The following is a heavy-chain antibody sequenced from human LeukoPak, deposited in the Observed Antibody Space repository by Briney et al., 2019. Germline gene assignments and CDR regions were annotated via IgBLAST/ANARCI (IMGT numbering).Heavy chain of an antibody. CDR3: ALQNYDILTGPGH. CDR1: GFTFSDYY. D-gene: IGHD3-9*01. V-gene: IGHV3-11*04. J-gene: IGHJ4*02. CDR2: ISSIGSTI. Sequence: PGGSLRLSCAASGFTFSDYYMSWIRQAPGKGLEWVSYISSIGSTIYYADSVKGRFTISRDNAKNSLYLQMNSLRADDTAIYYCALQNYDILTGPGHWGQGTLVTVSS.